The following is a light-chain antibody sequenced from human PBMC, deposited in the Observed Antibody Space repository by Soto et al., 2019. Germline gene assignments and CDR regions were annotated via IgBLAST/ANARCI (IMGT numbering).Light chain of an antibody. CDR1: TTDVGGYNY. Sequence: QSALTQPPSASGSPGQSVTFSCTGTTTDVGGYNYVSWYQQHPGKAPKLIIYEVNKRPSGVPHLFSASKSGNTASLTVAGLQAEDEADYYCTSYEASNTVVFGGGTKLTVL. CDR3: TSYEASNTVV. CDR2: EVN. J-gene: IGLJ2*01. V-gene: IGLV2-8*01.